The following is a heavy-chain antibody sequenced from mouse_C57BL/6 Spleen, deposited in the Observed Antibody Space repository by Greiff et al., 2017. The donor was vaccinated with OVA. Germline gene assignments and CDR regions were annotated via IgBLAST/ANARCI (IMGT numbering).Heavy chain of an antibody. CDR2: ISYDGSN. J-gene: IGHJ4*01. CDR3: AKKYCGSSSYAMEY. CDR1: GYSITSGYY. V-gene: IGHV3-6*01. D-gene: IGHD1-1*01. Sequence: ESGPGLVKPSQSLSLTCSVTGYSITSGYYWNWIRQFPGNKLEWMGYISYDGSNNYNPSLKNRISITRDTSKNQFFLKLNSVTTEDTATYYCAKKYCGSSSYAMEYWGQGATVTVSS.